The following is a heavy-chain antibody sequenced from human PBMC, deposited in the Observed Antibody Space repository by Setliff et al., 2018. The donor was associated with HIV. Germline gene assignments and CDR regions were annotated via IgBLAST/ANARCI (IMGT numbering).Heavy chain of an antibody. CDR2: VYHTGST. Sequence: SETLSLTCGVSGYSMSSGYYWGWIRQPPGKGLEWIGNVYHTGSTYYNPSLKSRVTISVDTSKNQFSLKLSSVIAADTAVYYCARHAAGPGGPFDYWGQGTLVTVSS. CDR1: GYSMSSGYY. J-gene: IGHJ4*02. V-gene: IGHV4-38-2*01. D-gene: IGHD2-15*01. CDR3: ARHAAGPGGPFDY.